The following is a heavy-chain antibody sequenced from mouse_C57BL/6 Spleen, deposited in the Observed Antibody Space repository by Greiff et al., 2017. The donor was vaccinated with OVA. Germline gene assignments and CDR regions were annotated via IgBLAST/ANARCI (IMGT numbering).Heavy chain of an antibody. V-gene: IGHV1-80*01. J-gene: IGHJ2*01. D-gene: IGHD1-1*01. Sequence: QVQLQQSGAELVKPGASVKISCKASGYAFSSYWMNWVKQRPGKGLEWIGQIYPGDGDNNYNGKFKGKATMTADKSSSTASKLHSSLTSEDAAVYFCAGPFYGSSPYLDYWGQGTTLTVSS. CDR3: AGPFYGSSPYLDY. CDR1: GYAFSSYW. CDR2: IYPGDGDN.